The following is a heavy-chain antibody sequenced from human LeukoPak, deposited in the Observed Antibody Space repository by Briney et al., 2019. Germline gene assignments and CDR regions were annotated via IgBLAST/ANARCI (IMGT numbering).Heavy chain of an antibody. D-gene: IGHD2-2*01. CDR3: AREGDCSSTSCSYYYYYYGMDV. J-gene: IGHJ6*02. V-gene: IGHV3-11*01. Sequence: GGSLRLSCAASGFTFSDYYMSWIRQAPGKGLEWVSYISSSGSTIYYADSVKGRFTISRDNAKNSLYLQMNSLRAEDTAVYYCAREGDCSSTSCSYYYYYYGMDVWGQGTTVSVSS. CDR1: GFTFSDYY. CDR2: ISSSGSTI.